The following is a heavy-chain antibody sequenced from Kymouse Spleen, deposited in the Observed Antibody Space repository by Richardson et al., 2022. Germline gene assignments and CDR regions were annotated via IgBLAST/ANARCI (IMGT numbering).Heavy chain of an antibody. V-gene: IGHV4-34*01. J-gene: IGHJ4*02. CDR2: INHSGST. CDR3: ARLEIAALFDY. D-gene: IGHD6-6*01. CDR1: GGSFSGYY. Sequence: QVQLQQWGAGLLKPSETLSLTCAVYGGSFSGYYWSWIRQPPGKGLEWIGEINHSGSTNYNPSLKSRVTISVDTSKNQFSLKLSSVTAADTAVYYCARLEIAALFDYWGQGTLVTVSS.